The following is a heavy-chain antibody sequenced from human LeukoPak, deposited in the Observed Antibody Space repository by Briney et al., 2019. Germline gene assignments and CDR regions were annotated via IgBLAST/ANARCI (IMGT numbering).Heavy chain of an antibody. V-gene: IGHV3-21*01. J-gene: IGHJ4*02. CDR3: TTLLPDYYDSSGSFGYFDY. CDR2: ISSSSSYI. D-gene: IGHD3-22*01. CDR1: GFTFSSYS. Sequence: PGGSLRLSCAASGFTFSSYSMNWVRQAPGKGLEWVSSISSSSSYIYYADSVKGRFTISRDNAKNSLYLQMNSLRAEDTAVYYCTTLLPDYYDSSGSFGYFDYWGQGTLVTVSS.